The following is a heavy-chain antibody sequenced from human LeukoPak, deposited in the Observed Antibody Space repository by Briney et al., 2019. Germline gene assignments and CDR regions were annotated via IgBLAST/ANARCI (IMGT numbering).Heavy chain of an antibody. Sequence: SETLSLTCTVSGGSISSYYWSWIRQSPGKGLEWIGYIYYSGSTNYNPSLKSRVTISVDTSKNQFSLKLSSVTAADTAVYYCARGDVGAAGRASFFDYWGQGTLVTASS. J-gene: IGHJ4*02. CDR3: ARGDVGAAGRASFFDY. CDR2: IYYSGST. CDR1: GGSISSYY. V-gene: IGHV4-59*01. D-gene: IGHD6-13*01.